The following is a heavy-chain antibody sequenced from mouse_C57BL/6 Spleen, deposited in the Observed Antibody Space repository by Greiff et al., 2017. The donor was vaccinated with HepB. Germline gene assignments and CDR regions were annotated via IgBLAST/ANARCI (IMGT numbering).Heavy chain of an antibody. CDR2: ISSGSSTI. CDR3: ARGVVATTDV. CDR1: GFTFSDYG. V-gene: IGHV5-17*01. D-gene: IGHD1-1*01. J-gene: IGHJ1*03. Sequence: EVQRVESGGGLVKPGGSLKLSCAASGFTFSDYGMHWVRQAPEKGLEWVAYISSGSSTIHYADTEKGRFTISRDNAKNTLFLQMTSLRSEDTAMYYCARGVVATTDVWGTGTTVTVSS.